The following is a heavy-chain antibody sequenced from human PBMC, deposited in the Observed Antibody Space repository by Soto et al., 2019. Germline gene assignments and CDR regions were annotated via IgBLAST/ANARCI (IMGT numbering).Heavy chain of an antibody. Sequence: PGGSLRLSCTGYGFTFSDYYVSWIRQAPGKGLEWLSYINLKSTYANYADSVRGRFAISRDNAKSSLYLQMNSLRAEDTAVYYCARDMNSGTYHDYWGRGTLVTVSS. J-gene: IGHJ4*02. D-gene: IGHD1-26*01. CDR2: INLKSTYA. CDR1: GFTFSDYY. CDR3: ARDMNSGTYHDY. V-gene: IGHV3-11*06.